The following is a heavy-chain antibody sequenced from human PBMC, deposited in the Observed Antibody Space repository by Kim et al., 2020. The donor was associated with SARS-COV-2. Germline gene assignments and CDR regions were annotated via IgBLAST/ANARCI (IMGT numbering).Heavy chain of an antibody. CDR3: AREGNLGYGDYLPSPRPYYYYYYMDV. CDR2: INPSGGST. CDR1: GYTFTSYY. Sequence: ASVKVSCKASGYTFTSYYMHWVRQAPGQGLEWMGIINPSGGSTSYAQKFQGRVTMTRDTSTSTVYMELSSLRSEDTAVYYCAREGNLGYGDYLPSPRPYYYYYYMDVWGKGTTVTVSS. J-gene: IGHJ6*03. V-gene: IGHV1-46*01. D-gene: IGHD4-17*01.